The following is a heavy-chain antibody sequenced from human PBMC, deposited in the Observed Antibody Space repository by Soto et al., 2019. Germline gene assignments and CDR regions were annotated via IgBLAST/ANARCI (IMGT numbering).Heavy chain of an antibody. Sequence: GGSLRLSCAASGFTFRTYAMYWVRQAPGKGLEWVSGISGTDGSTYYADSVKGRFTISRDNSQNTLYLQMNSLRADDTAVYYCAKGEWVTMVRGSMDVWGQGTTVTVSS. CDR3: AKGEWVTMVRGSMDV. D-gene: IGHD3-10*01. CDR1: GFTFRTYA. CDR2: ISGTDGST. V-gene: IGHV3-23*01. J-gene: IGHJ6*02.